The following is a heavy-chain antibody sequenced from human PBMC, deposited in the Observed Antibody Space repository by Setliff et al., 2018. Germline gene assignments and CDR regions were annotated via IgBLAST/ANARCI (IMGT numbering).Heavy chain of an antibody. CDR1: GESFSNNY. Sequence: SETLSLTCSVYGESFSNNYWSWIRQSPGRGLEWIGESNHGGSTSYNPSLKSRLTMSVDTSKNQFSPKLTSVTAADTAVYYCARVDFTMIQGVIGHWGQGTLVTVSS. V-gene: IGHV4-34*01. D-gene: IGHD3-10*01. CDR3: ARVDFTMIQGVIGH. J-gene: IGHJ1*01. CDR2: SNHGGST.